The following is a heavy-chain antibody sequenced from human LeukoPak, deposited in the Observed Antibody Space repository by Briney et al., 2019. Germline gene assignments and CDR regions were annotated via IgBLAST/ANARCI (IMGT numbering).Heavy chain of an antibody. CDR3: AKEGRDVKNARYGMDV. D-gene: IGHD5-24*01. CDR2: ISSGSGTI. Sequence: GGSLRLSCAASGFSFSSYSMNWVRQAPGKGLEYVSYISSGSGTIYYADSVQGRFTISRDNAKNSLYLQMNSQRAEDTAVYYCAKEGRDVKNARYGMDVWGQGTTVTVSS. J-gene: IGHJ6*02. V-gene: IGHV3-48*04. CDR1: GFSFSSYS.